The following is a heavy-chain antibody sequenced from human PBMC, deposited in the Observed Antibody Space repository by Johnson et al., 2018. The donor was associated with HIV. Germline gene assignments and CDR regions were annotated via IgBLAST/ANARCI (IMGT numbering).Heavy chain of an antibody. V-gene: IGHV3-11*04. D-gene: IGHD1-1*01. J-gene: IGHJ3*02. CDR3: ARGGIIHDAFDI. Sequence: QVLLVESGGGVVQPGRSLRLSCAASGFTFSDYYMSWIRQTPGKGLEWVSYISSSGGTIYYADSVKGRFSISRDNAKNSLYLQMNSLRAEDTAVYYCARGGIIHDAFDIWGQGTMVTVSS. CDR1: GFTFSDYY. CDR2: ISSSGGTI.